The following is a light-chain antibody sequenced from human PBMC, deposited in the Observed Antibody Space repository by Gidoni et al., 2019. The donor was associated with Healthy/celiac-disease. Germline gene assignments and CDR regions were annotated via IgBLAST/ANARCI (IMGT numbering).Light chain of an antibody. Sequence: ESVLTLSPGTLSLSPGERATLLCRASQSVSSSYLAWYQQKPGQAPRLLIYGASSRATGIPDRLSGSGSGTDFTLTISRLEPEDFAVYYCQQYGSSPYTFGQGTKLEIK. CDR3: QQYGSSPYT. CDR2: GAS. CDR1: QSVSSSY. V-gene: IGKV3-20*01. J-gene: IGKJ2*01.